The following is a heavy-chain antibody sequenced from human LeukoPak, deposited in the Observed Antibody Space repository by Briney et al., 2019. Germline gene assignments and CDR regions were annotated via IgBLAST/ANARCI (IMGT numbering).Heavy chain of an antibody. V-gene: IGHV3-7*01. CDR3: ARAGLITDSSGWYGY. D-gene: IGHD6-19*01. J-gene: IGHJ4*02. CDR2: IKQDGSEK. Sequence: GGSLRLSCAASGFTFSSYWMSWVRQAPGKGLEWVANIKQDGSEKYYVDSVKGRFTISRDNAKNSLYLQMNSLRAEDTAVYYCARAGLITDSSGWYGYWGQGTLVTVSS. CDR1: GFTFSSYW.